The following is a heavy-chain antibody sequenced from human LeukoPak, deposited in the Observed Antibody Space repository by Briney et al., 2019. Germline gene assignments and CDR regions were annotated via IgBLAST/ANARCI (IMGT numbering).Heavy chain of an antibody. D-gene: IGHD2-2*01. Sequence: QSGGSLRLSCAASGFPFSTYAMSWVRQAPEKGLEWVSGISGGGRTTNYADSVKGRFTISRDNSKNTLYLQMNSLRAEDTAVYYCAKETDIVVVPAALGLDYWGQGTLVTVSS. J-gene: IGHJ4*02. V-gene: IGHV3-23*01. CDR2: ISGGGRTT. CDR3: AKETDIVVVPAALGLDY. CDR1: GFPFSTYA.